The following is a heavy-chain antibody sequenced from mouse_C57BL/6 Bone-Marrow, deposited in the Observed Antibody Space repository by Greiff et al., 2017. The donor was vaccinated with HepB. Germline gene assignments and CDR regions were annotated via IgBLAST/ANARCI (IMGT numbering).Heavy chain of an antibody. J-gene: IGHJ4*01. CDR1: GFSLTSYG. Sequence: VKLQESGPGLVQPSQSLSITCTVSGFSLTSYGVHWVRQSPGKGLEWLGVIWSGGSTDYNAAFISRLSISKDNSKSQVFFKMNSLQAADTAIYYCARLWLRRRSQLAMDYWGQGTSVTVSS. CDR2: IWSGGST. D-gene: IGHD2-2*01. V-gene: IGHV2-2*01. CDR3: ARLWLRRRSQLAMDY.